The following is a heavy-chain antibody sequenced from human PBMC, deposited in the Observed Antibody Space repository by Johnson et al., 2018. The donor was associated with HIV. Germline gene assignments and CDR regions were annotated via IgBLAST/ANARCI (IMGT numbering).Heavy chain of an antibody. Sequence: VQLVESGGGLIQPGGSLRLSCAASGFSVSSNYMSGVRQAPGKGLEWVSVIYGGGGTNYADSVKVRFTISRDNSKNALHLQMNSRTAEDTAVYYCARGAITMIRGVIAFDIWGQGTMVTVSS. D-gene: IGHD3-10*01. CDR1: GFSVSSNY. J-gene: IGHJ3*02. V-gene: IGHV3-53*01. CDR3: ARGAITMIRGVIAFDI. CDR2: IYGGGGT.